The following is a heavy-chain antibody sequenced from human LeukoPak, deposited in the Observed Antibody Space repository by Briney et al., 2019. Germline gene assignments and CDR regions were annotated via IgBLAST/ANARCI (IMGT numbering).Heavy chain of an antibody. V-gene: IGHV4-59*01. J-gene: IGHJ3*02. D-gene: IGHD1-26*01. Sequence: SETLSLTCTVSGGSISSYYWSWIRQPPGKGLEWIGYIYYSGSTNYNPSLKSRVTISVDTSKNQLSLKLSSVTAADTAVYYCARVRGSYPDAFDIWGQGTMVTVSS. CDR3: ARVRGSYPDAFDI. CDR1: GGSISSYY. CDR2: IYYSGST.